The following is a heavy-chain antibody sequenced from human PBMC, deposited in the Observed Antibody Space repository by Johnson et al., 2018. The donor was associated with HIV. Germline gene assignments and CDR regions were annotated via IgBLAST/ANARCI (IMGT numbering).Heavy chain of an antibody. V-gene: IGHV3-72*01. CDR3: ARESGGQYEAFDS. D-gene: IGHD3-16*01. CDR2: IRNKANSYTT. Sequence: VQLVESGGGLVLPGGSLRLSCAVSGFTFTDHYMDWVRQAPGKGLEWVGRIRNKANSYTTEYAASVKGRFTISRDNAKNTRYLQMNSLRAEDTAVYDCARESGGQYEAFDSWGQGTMVTVSS. J-gene: IGHJ3*02. CDR1: GFTFTDHY.